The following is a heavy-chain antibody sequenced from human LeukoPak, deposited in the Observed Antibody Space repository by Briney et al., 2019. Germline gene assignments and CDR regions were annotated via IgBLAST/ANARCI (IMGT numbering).Heavy chain of an antibody. J-gene: IGHJ1*01. Sequence: PGGSLRLSCAASGFTFSDYYMSWIRQAPGKGLEWVSYISSSGSTIYYADSVKGRFTISRDNAKNSLYVQMNSLRAEDTAVYYCARLMGSAGSPYFQHWGQGTLVTVSS. CDR3: ARLMGSAGSPYFQH. V-gene: IGHV3-11*01. CDR1: GFTFSDYY. D-gene: IGHD3-16*01. CDR2: ISSSGSTI.